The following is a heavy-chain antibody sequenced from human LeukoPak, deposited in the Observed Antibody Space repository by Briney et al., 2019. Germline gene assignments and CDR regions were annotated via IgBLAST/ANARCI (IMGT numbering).Heavy chain of an antibody. CDR1: GFTFDDYA. CDR2: ISGDGGST. CDR3: AKVYSYVWGIYCFGYYNYGRKV. J-gene: IGHJ6*04. V-gene: IGHV3-43*02. D-gene: IGHD3-10*01. Sequence: GGSLRLSCAASGFTFDDYAMHWVRQAPGKGLEWVSLISGDGGSTYYADSVKGRFTISRDNSKNSLYLQMNSLRTEDTALYYFAKVYSYVWGIYCFGYYNYGRKVWAKGPTVTVSS.